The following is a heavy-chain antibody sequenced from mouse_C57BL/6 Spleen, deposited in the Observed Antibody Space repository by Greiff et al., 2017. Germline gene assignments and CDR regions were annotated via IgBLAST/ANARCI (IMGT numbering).Heavy chain of an antibody. V-gene: IGHV1-55*01. CDR2: IYPGSGST. D-gene: IGHD1-3*01. CDR3: ARDSKGVYYAMDY. Sequence: QVQLQQSGAELVKPGASVKMSCKASGYTFTSYWITWVKQRPGQGLEWIGDIYPGSGSTNYNEKFKSKATLTVDTSSSTAYMQLSSLTSEDSAVYYCARDSKGVYYAMDYWGQGTSVTVSS. J-gene: IGHJ4*01. CDR1: GYTFTSYW.